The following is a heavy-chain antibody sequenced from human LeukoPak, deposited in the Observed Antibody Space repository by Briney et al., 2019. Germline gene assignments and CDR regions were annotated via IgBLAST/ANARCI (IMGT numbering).Heavy chain of an antibody. Sequence: GESLKISCKGSGYIFTSYWIGWVRQMPGKGLEWMGIIYPGDSDTRYSPSFQGQVTISADKSISTAYLQWSSLKASDTAMYYCARHNLYCSGGSCEHYGMDVWGQGTTVTVSS. J-gene: IGHJ6*02. CDR2: IYPGDSDT. CDR3: ARHNLYCSGGSCEHYGMDV. V-gene: IGHV5-51*01. D-gene: IGHD2-15*01. CDR1: GYIFTSYW.